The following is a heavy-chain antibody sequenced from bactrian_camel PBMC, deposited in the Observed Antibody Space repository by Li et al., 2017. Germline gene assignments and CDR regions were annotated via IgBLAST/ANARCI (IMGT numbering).Heavy chain of an antibody. CDR3: AAKVVYRCGDWDNANY. CDR2: IDAFGSTT. J-gene: IGHJ4*01. D-gene: IGHD4*01. V-gene: IGHV3S6*01. Sequence: HVQLVESGGGSVQAGGSLRLSCQASGYNYTGNCMAWFRQAPGKEREGVARIDAFGSTTVYADSVKGRFTISRDVAKNTVYLQMNSLKPEDTAVYYCAAKVVYRCGDWDNANYWGQGTQVTVS. CDR1: GYNYTGNC.